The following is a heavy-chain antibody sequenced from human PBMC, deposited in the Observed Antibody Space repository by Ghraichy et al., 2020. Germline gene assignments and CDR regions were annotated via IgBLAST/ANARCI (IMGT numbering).Heavy chain of an antibody. V-gene: IGHV4-34*01. J-gene: IGHJ6*03. CDR3: ARASGPLFWSGYYNYYYYMDV. CDR2: INHSGSP. D-gene: IGHD3-3*01. CDR1: GGSFSGYY. Sequence: SETLSLTCAVYGGSFSGYYWSWIRQPPGKGLEWIGEINHSGSPNYNPSLKSRVTISVDTSKNQFSLKLSSVTAADTAVYYCARASGPLFWSGYYNYYYYMDVGGKGTTVTVSS.